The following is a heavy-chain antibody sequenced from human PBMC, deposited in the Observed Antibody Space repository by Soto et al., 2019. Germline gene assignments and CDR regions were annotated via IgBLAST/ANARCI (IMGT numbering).Heavy chain of an antibody. CDR3: VKSRGGNNFDFFD. Sequence: LGLSCSASGFTFSSYAMHWVRQAPGKGLEYVSGVRGNGDPPFYADPVKGRFTISRDNSKNTLYLQMSSLSADDTAVYYCVKSRGGNNFDFFDWGQGALVTVSS. V-gene: IGHV3-64D*06. CDR2: VRGNGDPP. CDR1: GFTFSSYA. D-gene: IGHD5-12*01. J-gene: IGHJ4*02.